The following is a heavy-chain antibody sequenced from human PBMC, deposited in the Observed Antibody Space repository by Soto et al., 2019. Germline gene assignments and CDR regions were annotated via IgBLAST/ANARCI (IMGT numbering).Heavy chain of an antibody. CDR2: IYWDDTK. J-gene: IGHJ1*01. CDR3: AHIRVTMIVGAGYFQH. V-gene: IGHV2-5*02. D-gene: IGHD3-22*01. CDR1: GFSLSSSGVG. Sequence: SGPTLVNPTQTLTLTCTFSGFSLSSSGVGVGWIRQPPGKALEWVALIYWDDTKRYSPSLKSGLTITKDTPKNQVVLTMTNMDPVDTATYYCAHIRVTMIVGAGYFQHWGQGTLVTVSS.